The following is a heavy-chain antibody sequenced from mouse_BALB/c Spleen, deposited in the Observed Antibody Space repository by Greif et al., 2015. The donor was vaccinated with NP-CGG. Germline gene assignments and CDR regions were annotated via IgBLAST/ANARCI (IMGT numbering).Heavy chain of an antibody. CDR2: IAPGSGST. CDR1: GYTFTSYW. J-gene: IGHJ1*01. Sequence: DLVKPGASVKLSCKASGYTFTSYWIHWIKQRPGQGLEWIGRIAPGSGSTYYNEMFTGKATLTVDTSSSTAYIQLSIRSSEDAAVYFCARGYGSYWDFDVWGAGTTVTVSS. D-gene: IGHD2-14*01. CDR3: ARGYGSYWDFDV. V-gene: IGHV1S41*01.